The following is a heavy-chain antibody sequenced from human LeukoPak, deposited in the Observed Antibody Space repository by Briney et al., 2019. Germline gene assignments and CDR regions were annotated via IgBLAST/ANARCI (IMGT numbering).Heavy chain of an antibody. J-gene: IGHJ6*03. CDR3: AGGTEYSSSWYGYYYYMDV. D-gene: IGHD6-13*01. CDR1: GFTFNKYW. V-gene: IGHV3-7*01. CDR2: IKQDGNEK. Sequence: GGSLRLSCAASGFTFNKYWMTWVRQAPGRGLEWVANIKQDGNEKDYVDSVRGRFTISRDNAKNSVFLQMNSLRAEDTAVYYCAGGTEYSSSWYGYYYYMDVWGKGTTVTVSS.